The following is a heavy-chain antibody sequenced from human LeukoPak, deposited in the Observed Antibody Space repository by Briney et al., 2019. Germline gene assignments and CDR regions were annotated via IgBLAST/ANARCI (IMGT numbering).Heavy chain of an antibody. CDR3: ARDPRYCATTTCYSHMDV. CDR2: INTGGSST. CDR1: GFTFSNYW. V-gene: IGHV3-74*01. D-gene: IGHD2-2*01. J-gene: IGHJ6*03. Sequence: GGSLRLSCAASGFTFSNYWMHWVRQAPGKGLMWVSHINTGGSSTNYADSVKGRFIISRDNAKSTLYLQMSSLRAEDTAVYYCARDPRYCATTTCYSHMDVWGKGTTVTVSS.